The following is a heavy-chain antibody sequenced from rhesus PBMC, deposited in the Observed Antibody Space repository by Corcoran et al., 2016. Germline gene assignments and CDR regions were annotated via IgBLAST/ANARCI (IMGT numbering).Heavy chain of an antibody. D-gene: IGHD4-29*01. CDR3: ARDSYGSSSYC. V-gene: IGHV4-147*01. J-gene: IGHJ4*01. Sequence: QVQRQESGPGLVKPSETLSLTCAVSGGSISSKYGSWFRTDPGKGLAGNGRRVIERAYGSGGITNSTPSLRVRVPISTDPSNNLFSLKLSSVTAAATAVYYCARDSYGSSSYCWGQGVLVTVSS. CDR1: GGSISSKY. CDR2: AYGSGGIT.